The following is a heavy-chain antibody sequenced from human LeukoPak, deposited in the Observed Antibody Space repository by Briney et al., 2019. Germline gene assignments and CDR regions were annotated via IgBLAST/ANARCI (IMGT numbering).Heavy chain of an antibody. Sequence: ASVKVSCKASGGTFSSYAISWVRQAPGQGLEWMGRIIPIFGTANYAQKFQGRVTITTDESTSTAYMELSSLRSEDTAVYYCASGSSGWYRNEGYYDYWGQGTLVTVSS. CDR2: IIPIFGTA. V-gene: IGHV1-69*05. J-gene: IGHJ4*02. D-gene: IGHD6-19*01. CDR1: GGTFSSYA. CDR3: ASGSSGWYRNEGYYDY.